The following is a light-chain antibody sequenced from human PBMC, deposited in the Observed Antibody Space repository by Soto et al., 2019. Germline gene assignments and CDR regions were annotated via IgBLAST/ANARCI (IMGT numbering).Light chain of an antibody. Sequence: EVVMTQSPATLSVSPGEGVTLSCRASQGIGDTLAWYQHKPGQTPRLLIYDASNRATGIPARFSGSGSGTDFTLTISSLEPEDFAVYYCQQRSNWPPGTLGPGTKVDIK. CDR1: QGIGDT. J-gene: IGKJ3*01. CDR2: DAS. V-gene: IGKV3-11*01. CDR3: QQRSNWPPGT.